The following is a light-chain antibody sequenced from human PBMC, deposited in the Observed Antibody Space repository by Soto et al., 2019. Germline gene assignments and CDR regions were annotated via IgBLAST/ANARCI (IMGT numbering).Light chain of an antibody. CDR1: QRIGSS. Sequence: DIQMTQSPSTLSASVCDSVTITCRASQRIGSSSACYQQKPGKAPNLLISDASSLERGVPSRFSGSGSGTEFTLTIRSLQPDDFATYYCQQYNGYSRTFGQGTKVEIK. J-gene: IGKJ1*01. CDR3: QQYNGYSRT. V-gene: IGKV1-5*01. CDR2: DAS.